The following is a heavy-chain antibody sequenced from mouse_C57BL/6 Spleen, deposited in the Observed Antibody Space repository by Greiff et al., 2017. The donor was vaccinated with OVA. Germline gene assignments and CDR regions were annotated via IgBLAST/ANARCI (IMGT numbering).Heavy chain of an antibody. D-gene: IGHD4-1*01. J-gene: IGHJ2*01. CDR1: GFTFSSYA. Sequence: DVHLVESGGGLVKPGGSLKLSCAASGFTFSSYAMSWVRQTPEKRLEWVATISDGGSYTYYPDNVKGRFTISRDNAKNNLYLQMSHLKSEDTAMYYCARAVTGTMGGFDYWGQGTTLTVSS. CDR2: ISDGGSYT. V-gene: IGHV5-4*01. CDR3: ARAVTGTMGGFDY.